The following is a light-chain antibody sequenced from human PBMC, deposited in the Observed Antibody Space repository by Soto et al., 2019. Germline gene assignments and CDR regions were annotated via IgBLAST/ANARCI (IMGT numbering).Light chain of an antibody. CDR2: GAF. CDR1: QSVSNNY. CDR3: QQHSSSPLT. J-gene: IGKJ4*01. V-gene: IGKV3-20*01. Sequence: EIVLAQSPGTLSLSPGERATLSCRASQSVSNNYLAWYQQKPGQAPRLLIYGAFSRATGIPDRFSGGGSGTAFPLTISRLAPEVFEVYYRQQHSSSPLTFGGGTQV.